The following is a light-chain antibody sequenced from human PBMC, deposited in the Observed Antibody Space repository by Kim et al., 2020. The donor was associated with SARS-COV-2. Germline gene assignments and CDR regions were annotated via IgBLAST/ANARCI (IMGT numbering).Light chain of an antibody. CDR1: QSISSY. Sequence: DIQMTQSPSSLSASVGDRVTITCRASQSISSYLNWYLQKPGKAPELLICGTSSLQSGVPSRFSGSGSETEFTLTINSLQPEDFATYYCQQSYSTLYSFGQGTKLEIK. J-gene: IGKJ2*03. CDR3: QQSYSTLYS. V-gene: IGKV1-39*01. CDR2: GTS.